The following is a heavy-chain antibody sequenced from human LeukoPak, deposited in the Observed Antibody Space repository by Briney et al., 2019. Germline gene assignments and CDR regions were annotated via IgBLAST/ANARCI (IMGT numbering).Heavy chain of an antibody. D-gene: IGHD4/OR15-4a*01. V-gene: IGHV3-23*01. J-gene: IGHJ3*01. CDR2: ISHSGGST. CDR1: GFTFISFA. CDR3: AKSGASMVDSAVDA. Sequence: WGSLTLTLAASGFTFISFAMTWVRQAPGKGLEGVSTISHSGGSTYYEDSVKGRFTITRDSTKSTLYLKMNSLRAEDTAVYYCAKSGASMVDSAVDASGQRKTVTVSS.